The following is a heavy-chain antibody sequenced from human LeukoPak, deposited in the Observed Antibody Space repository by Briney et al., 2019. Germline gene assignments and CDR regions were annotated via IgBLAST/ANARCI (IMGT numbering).Heavy chain of an antibody. CDR3: AKDTSIGRYCTNGVCYPFDY. J-gene: IGHJ4*02. CDR1: GFPFSRYS. Sequence: PGGSLRLSCAASGFPFSRYSMDGVRQAPGKGLEWVSGISDTGATTYDADSVKGRFTISRDNSRSTLYLQMNSLRAEDTALYYCAKDTSIGRYCTNGVCYPFDYWGQGNLVTVSS. V-gene: IGHV3-23*01. D-gene: IGHD2-8*01. CDR2: ISDTGATT.